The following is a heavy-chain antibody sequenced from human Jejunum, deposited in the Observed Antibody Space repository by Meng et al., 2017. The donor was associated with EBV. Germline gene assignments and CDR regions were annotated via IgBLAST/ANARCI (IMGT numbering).Heavy chain of an antibody. CDR3: VMGPDYAKSGY. Sequence: GSGPGRVMPPGARSLTRPVAGGSNNPNISTWSWIRQPPGKGLEWIGTVCRSGSNYNPSLRSRVTISVDTSKNQFSLKVNSVTAADTAVYYCVMGPDYAKSGYWGQGILVTVSS. CDR2: VCRSGS. D-gene: IGHD4-17*01. J-gene: IGHJ4*02. V-gene: IGHV4-39*01. CDR1: GGSNNPNIST.